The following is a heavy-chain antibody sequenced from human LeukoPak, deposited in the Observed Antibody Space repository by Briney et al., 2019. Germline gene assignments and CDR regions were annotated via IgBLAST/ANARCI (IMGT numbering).Heavy chain of an antibody. CDR3: AREKHSGYDF. CDR1: GYSLTNFW. Sequence: GESLKISCKGSGYSLTNFWIGWVRQLPGEGLELMGIIYPGDSDTRYSPSFQGQVTISADKSISTAYLQWSSLKASDTAMYYCAREKHSGYDFWGQGTMVTVSS. CDR2: IYPGDSDT. V-gene: IGHV5-51*01. D-gene: IGHD5-12*01. J-gene: IGHJ3*01.